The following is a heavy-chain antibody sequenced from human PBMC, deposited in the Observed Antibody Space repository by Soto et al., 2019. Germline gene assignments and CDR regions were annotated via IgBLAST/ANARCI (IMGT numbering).Heavy chain of an antibody. D-gene: IGHD1-26*01. CDR2: IKSKTDGGTT. CDR3: TTDLPWSYGALGY. CDR1: GFTFENAW. Sequence: EVQLVESGGGLVKPGGSLRLSCAASGFTFENAWMTWVRQAPGKGLEWVGRIKSKTDGGTTDYASPVKGRFTISRDDSKNTLYLQMNSLKTEDTAMYYCTTDLPWSYGALGYWGQGTLVTVSS. V-gene: IGHV3-15*01. J-gene: IGHJ4*02.